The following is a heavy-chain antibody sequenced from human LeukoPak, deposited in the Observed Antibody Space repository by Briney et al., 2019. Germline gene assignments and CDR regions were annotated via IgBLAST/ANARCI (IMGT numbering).Heavy chain of an antibody. D-gene: IGHD2-2*01. Sequence: SQTLSLTCAISGDSVSSNSAAWNWIRQSPSRGLEWLGRTYYRSKWYNDYAVSVKSRITINPDTSKNQFSLQLNSVTPEDTAVYYCAREVPTVVVVPAADWFDPWGQGTLVTVSS. CDR3: AREVPTVVVVPAADWFDP. CDR1: GDSVSSNSAA. J-gene: IGHJ5*02. V-gene: IGHV6-1*01. CDR2: TYYRSKWYN.